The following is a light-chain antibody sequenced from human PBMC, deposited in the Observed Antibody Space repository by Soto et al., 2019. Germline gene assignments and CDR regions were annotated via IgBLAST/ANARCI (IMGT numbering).Light chain of an antibody. CDR1: QSINNNY. CDR2: GSS. V-gene: IGKV3-20*01. CDR3: HRYGSSPPYT. J-gene: IGKJ2*01. Sequence: EVVLTQSPGTLSLSPGERATLSCRASQSINNNYLAWYQQRPGQAPRLLIYGSSDRATGIPDRFSGSGSGTDFTLTISRLEPEDFAVYYCHRYGSSPPYTFGQGTKLEI.